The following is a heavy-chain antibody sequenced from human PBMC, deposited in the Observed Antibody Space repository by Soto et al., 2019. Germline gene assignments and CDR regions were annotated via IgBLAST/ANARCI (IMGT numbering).Heavy chain of an antibody. J-gene: IGHJ5*02. CDR3: AKERGIAAAGPLWGNWFDP. Sequence: SGGSLRLSCAASGFTFSSYAMSWVRQAPGKGLEWVSAISGSGGSTYYADSVKGRFTISRDNSKNTLYLQMNSLRAEDTAVYYCAKERGIAAAGPLWGNWFDPWGQGTLVTVSS. D-gene: IGHD6-13*01. CDR2: ISGSGGST. CDR1: GFTFSSYA. V-gene: IGHV3-23*01.